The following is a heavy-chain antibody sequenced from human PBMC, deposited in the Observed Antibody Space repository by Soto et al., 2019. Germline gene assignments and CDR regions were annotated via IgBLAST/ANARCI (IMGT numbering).Heavy chain of an antibody. J-gene: IGHJ4*02. V-gene: IGHV3-30*18. CDR1: GFTFSGYG. Sequence: QVQLVESGGGVVQPGRSLRLSCEASGFTFSGYGMHWGRQDPGKGLEWVAVISYYGTNEYYEDSVKGRFTLSRDNSTNPLYLQMNSLRLEDTAVYFCAKEDPSGRYSLDYWGQGSQVTVSS. CDR3: AKEDPSGRYSLDY. D-gene: IGHD1-26*01. CDR2: ISYYGTNE.